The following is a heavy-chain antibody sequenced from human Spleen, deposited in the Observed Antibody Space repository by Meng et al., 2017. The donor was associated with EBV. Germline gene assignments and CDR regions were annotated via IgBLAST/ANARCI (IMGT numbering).Heavy chain of an antibody. Sequence: QLPRRESGPGQVKPSETLSLTCTVSGDSISSFYYWGWIRQPPGRGLEWIVSVHYTGSTYYSPSLKSRVTVSVDTSKNQFSLRLTSVTAADTAVYYCARPFPSWQSPRLDPFGAWGQGTLVTVSS. V-gene: IGHV4-39*01. CDR2: VHYTGST. D-gene: IGHD6-19*01. CDR1: GDSISSFYY. J-gene: IGHJ5*02. CDR3: ARPFPSWQSPRLDPFGA.